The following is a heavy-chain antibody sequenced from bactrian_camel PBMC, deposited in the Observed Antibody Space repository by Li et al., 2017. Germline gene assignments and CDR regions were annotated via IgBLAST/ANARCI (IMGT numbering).Heavy chain of an antibody. V-gene: IGHV3S40*01. Sequence: DVQLVESGGGSVQAGGSLRLSCAASGYTYNRNCMAWFRQAPGKEREGVARIATGSGNTHYADSAKGRFTISQDNAKNTVYLQMNSLKPEDTAMYYCAARGPYCYTKLSVADFTYWGQGTQVTVS. J-gene: IGHJ6*01. D-gene: IGHD2*01. CDR1: GYTYNRNC. CDR3: AARGPYCYTKLSVADFTY. CDR2: IATGSGNT.